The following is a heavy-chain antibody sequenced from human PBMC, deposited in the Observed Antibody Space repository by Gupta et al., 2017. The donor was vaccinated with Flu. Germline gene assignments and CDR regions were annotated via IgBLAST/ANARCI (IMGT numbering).Heavy chain of an antibody. J-gene: IGHJ4*02. CDR2: ISPRGGTT. Sequence: QEQLVQSGAEVRKPGASVKVSCKASGYTFTRYYMHWVRQAPGQELEWMGVISPRGGTTSYTQKLQGRVTMTRDMSTATVYMELSSLRADDTAVYYCAIAAPPNERRMDDWGKGTLVTVSS. CDR3: AIAAPPNERRMDD. V-gene: IGHV1-46*01. CDR1: GYTFTRYY. D-gene: IGHD1-1*01.